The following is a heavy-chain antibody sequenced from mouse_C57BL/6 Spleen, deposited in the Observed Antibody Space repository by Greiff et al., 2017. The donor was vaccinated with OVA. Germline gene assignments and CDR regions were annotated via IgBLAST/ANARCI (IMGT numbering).Heavy chain of an antibody. CDR3: ARSYSNYAMDY. D-gene: IGHD2-5*01. J-gene: IGHJ4*01. CDR1: GYTFTRYW. Sequence: VQLQQPGAELVMPGASVKLSCKASGYTFTRYWMHWVKQRPGQGLEWIGEIDPSDSYTNYNQKFKGKSTLTVDKSSSTAYMQLSSLTSEDSAVYYCARSYSNYAMDYWGQGTSVTVSS. V-gene: IGHV1-69*01. CDR2: IDPSDSYT.